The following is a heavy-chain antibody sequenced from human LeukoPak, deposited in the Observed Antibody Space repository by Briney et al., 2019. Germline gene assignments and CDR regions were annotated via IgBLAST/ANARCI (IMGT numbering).Heavy chain of an antibody. CDR1: GYSISSGYY. J-gene: IGHJ4*02. CDR2: IYHSGST. V-gene: IGHV4-38-2*01. D-gene: IGHD5-12*01. Sequence: SETRSLTCAVSGYSISSGYYWGWIRQPPGKGLEWIGSIYHSGSTYYNPSLKSRVTISVDTSKNQFSLKLSSVTAADTAVYYCARGGGYGVFDYWGQGTLVTVSS. CDR3: ARGGGYGVFDY.